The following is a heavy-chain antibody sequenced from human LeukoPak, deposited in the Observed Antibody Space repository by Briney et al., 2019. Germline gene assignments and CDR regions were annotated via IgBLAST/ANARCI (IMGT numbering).Heavy chain of an antibody. CDR3: AGSGTAMVYGFGY. CDR1: GDSISSDNYY. Sequence: SQTLSLTCTVSGDSISSDNYYWNWIRQPPGKGLEWIGYIYYSGSTYYNPSLKSRVTISVDTSKNQFSLKLSSVAAADTAVYYCAGSGTAMVYGFGYWGQGTLVTVSS. CDR2: IYYSGST. D-gene: IGHD5-18*01. J-gene: IGHJ4*02. V-gene: IGHV4-30-4*01.